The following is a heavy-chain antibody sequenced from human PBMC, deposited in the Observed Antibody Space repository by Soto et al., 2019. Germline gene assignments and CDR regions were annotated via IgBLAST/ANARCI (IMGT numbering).Heavy chain of an antibody. CDR1: GYTFTSYG. J-gene: IGHJ5*02. Sequence: ASVKVSCKSSGYTFTSYGISWVRQAPGQGLEWMGWISAYNGNTNYAQKLQGRVTMTTDTSTRTAYMELRSLRSDDTAVYYCARDRSRIAAAGRNRFDPWGQGTLVTVSS. CDR2: ISAYNGNT. V-gene: IGHV1-18*04. CDR3: ARDRSRIAAAGRNRFDP. D-gene: IGHD6-13*01.